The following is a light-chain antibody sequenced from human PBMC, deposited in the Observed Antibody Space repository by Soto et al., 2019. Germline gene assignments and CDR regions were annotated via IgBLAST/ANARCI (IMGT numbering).Light chain of an antibody. CDR1: QSVSSSY. CDR3: QQYNNWPT. V-gene: IGKV3-20*01. CDR2: GAS. J-gene: IGKJ1*01. Sequence: EIAFTESRGTLSLSPGERATLSCRASQSVSSSYLAWYQQKPGQAPRLLIYGASSRATGIPDRFSGSGSGTEFTLTINSLQSQDFAVYFSQQYNNWPTSGQATTVDI.